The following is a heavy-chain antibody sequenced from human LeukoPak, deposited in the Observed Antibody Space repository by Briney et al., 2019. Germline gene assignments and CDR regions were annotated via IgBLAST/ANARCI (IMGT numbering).Heavy chain of an antibody. Sequence: PSETLSLTCTVSGGSISSYYWSWIRQPPGKGLEWIGYIYYSGSTNYNPSLKSRVTISVDTSKNQFSLKLNSVTAADTAVYYCARLYGYNFAVSRKYFDYWGPGTLVTVSS. CDR2: IYYSGST. CDR1: GGSISSYY. J-gene: IGHJ4*02. CDR3: ARLYGYNFAVSRKYFDY. V-gene: IGHV4-59*08. D-gene: IGHD5-24*01.